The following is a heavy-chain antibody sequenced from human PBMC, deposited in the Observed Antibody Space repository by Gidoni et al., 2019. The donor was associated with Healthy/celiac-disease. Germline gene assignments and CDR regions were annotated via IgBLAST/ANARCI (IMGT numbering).Heavy chain of an antibody. CDR1: GFTFSSYG. J-gene: IGHJ4*02. Sequence: QVQLVESGGGVVQPGRSLRLSCAASGFTFSSYGMHRVRQAPGKGLEWVAVISYEGSNKYYVDSVKGRFTISRDNSKNTLYLQMNSLRAEDTAVYYCAKGRGAFGDYWGQGTLVTVSS. CDR2: ISYEGSNK. CDR3: AKGRGAFGDY. D-gene: IGHD3-10*01. V-gene: IGHV3-30*18.